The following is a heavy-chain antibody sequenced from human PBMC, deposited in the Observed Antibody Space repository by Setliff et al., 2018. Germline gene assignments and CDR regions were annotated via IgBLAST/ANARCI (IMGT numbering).Heavy chain of an antibody. CDR2: IHFSGNT. D-gene: IGHD3-16*01. CDR1: GGSISGYY. V-gene: IGHV4-59*01. Sequence: LETLSLTCTVSGGSISGYYWNWIRQTPEMRLEWIGHIHFSGNTHFNPSLMSRVTMSVDTSKNQFSLNVNSVTSADTAVYYCVRGGSAWAWNYDLWGRGTLVTVS. J-gene: IGHJ2*01. CDR3: VRGGSAWAWNYDL.